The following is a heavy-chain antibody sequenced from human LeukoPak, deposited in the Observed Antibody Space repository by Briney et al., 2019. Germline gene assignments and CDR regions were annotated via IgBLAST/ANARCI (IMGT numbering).Heavy chain of an antibody. CDR2: IYYSGST. Sequence: SETLSLTCTVSGGSINGDYWSWIRQPPGKGLEWIRYIYYSGSTNYNPSLKSRVTISVDTSKNQFSLKLSSVTAADTAVYYCARSIAAFAWFDPWGQGTLVTVSS. V-gene: IGHV4-59*01. CDR1: GGSINGDY. J-gene: IGHJ5*02. CDR3: ARSIAAFAWFDP. D-gene: IGHD6-6*01.